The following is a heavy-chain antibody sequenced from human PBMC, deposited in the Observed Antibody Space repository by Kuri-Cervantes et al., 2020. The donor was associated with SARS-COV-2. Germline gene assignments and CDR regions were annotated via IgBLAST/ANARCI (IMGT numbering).Heavy chain of an antibody. CDR1: GFTFDSYG. D-gene: IGHD2-2*01. Sequence: GESLKISCAASGFTFDSYGMSWVRQAPGKGLEWVSGISGSGNSRYYADSVKGRFTVSRDSSKNTLYMLINSMRAEDTAVYYCAKGEYCSGSSCYREGVPLFDYWGQGTLVTVSS. V-gene: IGHV3-23*01. CDR2: ISGSGNSR. J-gene: IGHJ4*02. CDR3: AKGEYCSGSSCYREGVPLFDY.